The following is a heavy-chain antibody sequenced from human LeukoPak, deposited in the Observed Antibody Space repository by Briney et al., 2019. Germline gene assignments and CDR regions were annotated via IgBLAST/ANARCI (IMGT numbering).Heavy chain of an antibody. CDR2: ISYDGSNK. V-gene: IGHV3-30*04. CDR3: ARDRDVVVPAAMTGWFDP. D-gene: IGHD2-2*01. Sequence: GGSLRLSCAASGFTFSSYAMHWVRQAPGKGLEWVAVISYDGSNKYYADSVKGRFTISRDNSKNTLYLQMNSLRAEDTAVYYCARDRDVVVPAAMTGWFDPWGQGTLVTVSS. CDR1: GFTFSSYA. J-gene: IGHJ5*02.